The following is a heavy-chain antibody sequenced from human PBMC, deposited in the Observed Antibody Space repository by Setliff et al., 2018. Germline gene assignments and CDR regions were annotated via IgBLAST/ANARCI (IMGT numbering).Heavy chain of an antibody. CDR1: GDPFNAYG. V-gene: IGHV1-69*10. CDR3: ARGPSPTVTPSRLIYFYHMDV. J-gene: IGHJ6*03. CDR2: IIPVLGMT. D-gene: IGHD4-17*01. Sequence: SVKVSCKASGDPFNAYGVSWVRQAPGQGLEWMGAIIPVLGMTDYAQKFQGRLTITADQSTTTVYMELSILRFDDTALYYCARGPSPTVTPSRLIYFYHMDVWGTGTTVTVSS.